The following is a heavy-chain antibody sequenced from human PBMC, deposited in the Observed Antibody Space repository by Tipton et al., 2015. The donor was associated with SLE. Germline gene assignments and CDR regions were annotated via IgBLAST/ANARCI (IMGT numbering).Heavy chain of an antibody. J-gene: IGHJ6*03. CDR3: ARDPFYYYYYMDV. CDR2: ISSSSSYI. V-gene: IGHV3-21*01. Sequence: SLRLSCAASEFIFSSYWMNWVRQAPGKGLEWVSSISSSSSYIYYADSVKGRFTISRDNAKNSLYLQMNSLRAEDTAVYYCARDPFYYYYYMDVWGKGTTVTVSS. CDR1: EFIFSSYW.